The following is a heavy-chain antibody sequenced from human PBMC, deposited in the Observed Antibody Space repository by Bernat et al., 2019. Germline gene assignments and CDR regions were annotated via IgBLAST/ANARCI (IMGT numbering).Heavy chain of an antibody. D-gene: IGHD3-3*01. J-gene: IGHJ5*02. CDR1: GGSISSYY. V-gene: IGHV4-59*01. CDR3: ARGGLGYYDFWSGYYTANWFDT. CDR2: IYYSGST. Sequence: QVQLQESGPGLVKPSETLSLTCTVSGGSISSYYWSWIRQPPGKGLEWIGYIYYSGSTNYNPSLKSRVTISVDTSKNQFSLKLSSVTAADTAVYYCARGGLGYYDFWSGYYTANWFDTWGQGTLVTVSS.